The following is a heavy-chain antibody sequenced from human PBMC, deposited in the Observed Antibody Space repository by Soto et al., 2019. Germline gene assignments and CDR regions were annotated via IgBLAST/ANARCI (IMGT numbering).Heavy chain of an antibody. Sequence: EVQLLESGGGLAQPGGSLRLSCAASGFTFSSYAMSWVRQAPGKGLEWVSAISGSGVSTYYADSVKGRFTISRDNSKNTRYLQMNSLRDEDTAVYYCAKSPGMYYYDSSGYYHYDYWGQGTLVTVSS. CDR2: ISGSGVST. CDR1: GFTFSSYA. CDR3: AKSPGMYYYDSSGYYHYDY. V-gene: IGHV3-23*01. D-gene: IGHD3-22*01. J-gene: IGHJ4*02.